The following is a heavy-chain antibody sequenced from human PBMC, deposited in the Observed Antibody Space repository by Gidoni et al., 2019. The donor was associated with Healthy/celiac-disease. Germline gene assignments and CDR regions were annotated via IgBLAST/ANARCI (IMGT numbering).Heavy chain of an antibody. CDR3: AKVVVVPAANHMDV. D-gene: IGHD2-2*01. CDR1: GFTFSSYA. J-gene: IGHJ6*03. V-gene: IGHV3-23*01. Sequence: EVQLLESGGGLVQPGESLRLSCAASGFTFSSYAMSWVRQAPGKGLAWVSAISGSGGSTYYADSVKGRFTISRDNSKNTLYMQMNSLRAEDTAVYYCAKVVVVPAANHMDVWGKGTTVTVSS. CDR2: ISGSGGST.